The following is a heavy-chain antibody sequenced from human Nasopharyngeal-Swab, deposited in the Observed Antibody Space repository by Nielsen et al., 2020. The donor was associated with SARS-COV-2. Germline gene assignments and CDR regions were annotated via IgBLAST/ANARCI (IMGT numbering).Heavy chain of an antibody. Sequence: GESLKISCAASVFTFSSYGMHWVRQAPGEGLEWVAFIRYDGFNQHYVDSVKGRFTISRDSFKNTLYLQLNSLRAEDTAVYYCAKDHKMDSGGGVGYMDVWGKGTTVTVSS. CDR2: IRYDGFNQ. J-gene: IGHJ6*03. V-gene: IGHV3-30*02. CDR3: AKDHKMDSGGGVGYMDV. CDR1: VFTFSSYG. D-gene: IGHD3-16*01.